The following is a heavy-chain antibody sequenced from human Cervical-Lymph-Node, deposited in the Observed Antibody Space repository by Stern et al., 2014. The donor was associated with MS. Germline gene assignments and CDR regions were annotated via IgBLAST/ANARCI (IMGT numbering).Heavy chain of an antibody. J-gene: IGHJ4*02. CDR3: AREGEYCSGSRCYPFLDY. CDR2: NYHTGRV. V-gene: IGHV4-59*01. CDR1: GGSLRSYY. Sequence: QLQLQESGPGLVKPSETLSLTCPVSGGSLRSYYWNWIRQAPGKGMERRGVNYHTGRVNYNPSLSSRGAMSVDTSKNQFSLTVSSVTAADTAVYYCAREGEYCSGSRCYPFLDYWGQGTLVTVSS. D-gene: IGHD2-15*01.